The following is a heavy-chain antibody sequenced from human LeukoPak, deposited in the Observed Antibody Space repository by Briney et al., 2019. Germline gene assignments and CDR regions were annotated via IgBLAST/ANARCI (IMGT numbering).Heavy chain of an antibody. CDR3: ARGVGWLRTSPFDY. CDR2: INHSGST. Sequence: SETLSLTCAVYGGSFSGYYLSWIRQPPGKGLEWIGEINHSGSTNYNPSLKSRVTISVDTSKNQFSLKLSSVTAADTAVYYCARGVGWLRTSPFDYWGQGTLVTVSS. J-gene: IGHJ4*02. D-gene: IGHD5-12*01. CDR1: GGSFSGYY. V-gene: IGHV4-34*01.